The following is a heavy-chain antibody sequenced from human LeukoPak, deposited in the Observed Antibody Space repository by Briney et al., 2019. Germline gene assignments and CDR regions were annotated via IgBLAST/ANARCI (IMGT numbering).Heavy chain of an antibody. D-gene: IGHD6-19*01. CDR3: ARHLGIAVAGIIDY. J-gene: IGHJ4*02. Sequence: SETLSLTCIVSGGSINSYYWNWIRQPPGKGLEWIGYVFYSGNTNYNPSLKSRVTISVDTSKNRFSLRLTSMTAADTAVYSCARHLGIAVAGIIDYWGQGTLVTVSS. CDR2: VFYSGNT. V-gene: IGHV4-59*08. CDR1: GGSINSYY.